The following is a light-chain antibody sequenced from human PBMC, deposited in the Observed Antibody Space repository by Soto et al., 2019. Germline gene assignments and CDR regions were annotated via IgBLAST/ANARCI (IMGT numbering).Light chain of an antibody. V-gene: IGKV3-20*01. CDR2: GAS. J-gene: IGKJ1*01. CDR1: ESVSSDY. Sequence: EIVLTQSPGTLSLSPGERATLSCRASESVSSDYLAWYQQKSGQAPRLLIHGASSRATGIPDRFRGNGSGTDFTLTISRVETEDFAVFYCQQYGSSPVTFDQGTKVEIK. CDR3: QQYGSSPVT.